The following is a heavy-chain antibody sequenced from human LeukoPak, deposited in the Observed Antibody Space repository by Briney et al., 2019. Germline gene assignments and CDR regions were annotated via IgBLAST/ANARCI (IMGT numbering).Heavy chain of an antibody. V-gene: IGHV1-69*13. D-gene: IGHD1-1*01. CDR1: GGTFSSYA. Sequence: SVKVSCKASGGTFSSYAIGWVRQAPGQGLEWMGGIIPIFGTANYAQKFQGRVTITADESTSTAYMELSSLRSEDTAVYYCARVYPHNWNDAGDYFDYWGQGTLVTVSS. CDR2: IIPIFGTA. CDR3: ARVYPHNWNDAGDYFDY. J-gene: IGHJ4*02.